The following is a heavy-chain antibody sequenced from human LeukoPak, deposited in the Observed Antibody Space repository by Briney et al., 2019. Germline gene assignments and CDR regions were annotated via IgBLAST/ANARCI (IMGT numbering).Heavy chain of an antibody. J-gene: IGHJ6*03. CDR1: GGSINIYY. V-gene: IGHV4-4*07. D-gene: IGHD4-17*01. Sequence: SETLSLTCTVSGGSINIYYWSWIRQPAGEGLEWIGRIYTSGSSNYNPSLKSRVTMSVDTSKNQFSLRLTSVTAADTAVYYCARAAYGDYRYYYFYLDVWGKGTTVTVSS. CDR3: ARAAYGDYRYYYFYLDV. CDR2: IYTSGSS.